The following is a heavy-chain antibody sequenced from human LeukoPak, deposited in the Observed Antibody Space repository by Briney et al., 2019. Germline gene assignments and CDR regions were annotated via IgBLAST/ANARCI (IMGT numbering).Heavy chain of an antibody. CDR3: ARDDSSSWLDAFDI. CDR2: IKQDGSDK. D-gene: IGHD6-13*01. V-gene: IGHV3-7*01. CDR1: WFPLNSNY. Sequence: GGSLRLSWGASWFPLNSNYQSLGRQAPGKGAGGVANIKQDGSDKYYVDSVKGRFTISRDNTKNSLYLQMNSLRAEDTAVYYCARDDSSSWLDAFDIWGQGTMVTVSS. J-gene: IGHJ3*02.